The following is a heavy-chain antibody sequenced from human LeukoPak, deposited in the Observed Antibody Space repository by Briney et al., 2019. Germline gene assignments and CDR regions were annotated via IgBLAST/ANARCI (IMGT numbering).Heavy chain of an antibody. CDR2: ISTNSDEI. CDR1: GYTLTRYG. CDR3: ARDPYHEILPGYGSAMAH. J-gene: IGHJ4*02. Sequence: ASVKVSCKASGYTLTRYGISWVRQAPGEGLEWMGWISTNSDEIHYARRFQGRVTLTTDTSASTVYMEVRSLRSDDTAVYYCARDPYHEILPGYGSAMAHWGQGTRVTVSS. V-gene: IGHV1-18*01. D-gene: IGHD3-9*01.